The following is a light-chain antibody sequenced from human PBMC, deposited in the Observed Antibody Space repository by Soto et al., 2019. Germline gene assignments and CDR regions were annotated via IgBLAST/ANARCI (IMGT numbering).Light chain of an antibody. J-gene: IGKJ5*01. CDR1: QSVGSY. Sequence: EIILTQSPATLSLSPGERATLSCRPSQSVGSYLAWYQHKPGQPPKLLIYDASTRATDSPPRFTGGGSGTDFTLTIGRLEPEDFAIYYCQQRSFSPVTFGQGTRLEIK. V-gene: IGKV3-11*01. CDR3: QQRSFSPVT. CDR2: DAS.